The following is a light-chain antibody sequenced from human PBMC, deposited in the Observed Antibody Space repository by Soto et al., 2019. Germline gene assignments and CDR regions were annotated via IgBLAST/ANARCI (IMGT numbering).Light chain of an antibody. CDR1: QSVSSN. Sequence: EIVMTQSPATLSVSPGERATLSCRASQSVSSNLAWYRQKPGQAPRLLIYGASTRETGIPALFSGSGAETGFTFTISSLQPEDFATDYCQQYESLTLTFGQGTRLEIK. CDR3: QQYESLTLT. V-gene: IGKV3-15*01. J-gene: IGKJ5*01. CDR2: GAS.